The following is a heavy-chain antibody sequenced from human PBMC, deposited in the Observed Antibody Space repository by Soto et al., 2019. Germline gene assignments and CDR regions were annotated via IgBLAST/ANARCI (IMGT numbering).Heavy chain of an antibody. J-gene: IGHJ3*02. CDR2: ISWNSGSI. CDR1: GFTFDYYA. D-gene: IGHD3-22*01. CDR3: AKAVGDYYSSGPVACDI. V-gene: IGHV3-9*01. Sequence: EVQLVESGGGLVQPGRSLRLSCAASGFTFDYYAMHWVRQAPGKGLEWFAGISWNSGSIGYADSVKGRFTSSRDNAKNSLYLQMNSLRAEDTALYYCAKAVGDYYSSGPVACDIWGQGTMVTVSS.